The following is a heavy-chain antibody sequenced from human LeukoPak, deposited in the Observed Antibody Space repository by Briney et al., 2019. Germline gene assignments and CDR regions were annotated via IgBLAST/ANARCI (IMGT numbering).Heavy chain of an antibody. V-gene: IGHV1-69*05. J-gene: IGHJ1*01. CDR2: IIPIFGTA. CDR1: GGTFSSYA. Sequence: SVKVSCKASGGTFSSYAISWARQAPGQGLEWMGRIIPIFGTANYAQKFQGRVTITTDESTSTAYMELSSLRSEDTAVYYCARDLDGSEAFQHWGQGTLVTVSS. CDR3: ARDLDGSEAFQH. D-gene: IGHD3-10*01.